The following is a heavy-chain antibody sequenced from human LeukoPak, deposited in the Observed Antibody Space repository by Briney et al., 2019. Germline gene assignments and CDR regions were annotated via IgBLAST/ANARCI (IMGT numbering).Heavy chain of an antibody. V-gene: IGHV4-34*01. CDR2: INNSGST. Sequence: SETLSLTCAVYGGSFNNYYWTWIRQPPGKGLEWIGEINNSGSTSYNPSLKSRVTISVDASKSQFSLRLNSVTAEDTAVYYCAREGGIVGATTYDWGQGTLVTVSS. D-gene: IGHD1-26*01. J-gene: IGHJ4*02. CDR1: GGSFNNYY. CDR3: AREGGIVGATTYD.